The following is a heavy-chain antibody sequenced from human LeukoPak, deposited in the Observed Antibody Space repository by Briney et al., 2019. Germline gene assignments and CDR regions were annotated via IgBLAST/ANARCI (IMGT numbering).Heavy chain of an antibody. CDR2: IIPIFGTA. CDR1: GGTFSSYA. Sequence: SVKVSCMASGGTFSSYAISWVRQAPGQGLEWMGGIIPIFGTANYAQKFQGRVTITADESTSTAYMELSSLRSEDTAVYYCARGGPSILVVVAAQYDAFDIWGQGTMVTVSS. J-gene: IGHJ3*02. V-gene: IGHV1-69*13. D-gene: IGHD2-15*01. CDR3: ARGGPSILVVVAAQYDAFDI.